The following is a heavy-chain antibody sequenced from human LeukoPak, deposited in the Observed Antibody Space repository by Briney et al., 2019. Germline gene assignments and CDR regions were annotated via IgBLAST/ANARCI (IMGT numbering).Heavy chain of an antibody. CDR1: GFTFSSYS. CDR3: ARDPRLDV. Sequence: GESLKISCKGSGFTFSSYSMNWVRQAPGKGLEWVSSISSSSSYIYYADSVKGRFTISRDNAKNSLYLQMNSLRAEDTAVYYCARDPRLDVWGQGTTVTVSS. J-gene: IGHJ6*02. CDR2: ISSSSSYI. V-gene: IGHV3-21*01.